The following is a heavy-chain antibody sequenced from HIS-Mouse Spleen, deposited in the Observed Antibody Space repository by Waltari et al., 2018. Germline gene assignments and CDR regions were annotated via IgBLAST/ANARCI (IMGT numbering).Heavy chain of an antibody. CDR2: IYHSGRT. CDR1: GYSISSGYY. J-gene: IGHJ4*02. V-gene: IGHV4-38-2*02. CDR3: ASLFLAAAGTDYFDY. D-gene: IGHD6-13*01. Sequence: QVQLQESGPGLVKPSETLSLTCTVSGYSISSGYYWGWIRQPPGKGLEWIGSIYHSGRTSYNPSLKSGVTISVDTSKNQFSLKLSSVTAADTAVYYCASLFLAAAGTDYFDYWGQGTLVTVSS.